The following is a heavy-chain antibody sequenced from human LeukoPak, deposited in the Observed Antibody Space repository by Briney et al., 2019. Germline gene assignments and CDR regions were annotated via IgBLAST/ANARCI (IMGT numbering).Heavy chain of an antibody. J-gene: IGHJ4*02. V-gene: IGHV4-34*12. CDR1: GGSISSYY. CDR3: ARAWGVVVAAPLDY. CDR2: MIHSGST. Sequence: PSETLSLTCTVSGGSISSYYWSWIRQPPGKGLEWVGEMIHSGSTNYNPSLKSRVTISVDTSKNQFSLKVSSVTAADTAVYYCARAWGVVVAAPLDYWGQGTLVTVSS. D-gene: IGHD2-15*01.